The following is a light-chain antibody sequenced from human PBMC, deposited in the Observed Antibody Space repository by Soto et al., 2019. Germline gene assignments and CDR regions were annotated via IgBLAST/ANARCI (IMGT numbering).Light chain of an antibody. CDR3: QQHGSSIT. Sequence: VVLTQSPGTLSLSPGERATLSCRASESVYNNYLAWYQQKPGQPPRLLIYGASGRATGIPDRFSGSGSGTDLTLTISRLEPEDFAVYYCQQHGSSITFGGGTKVDIK. CDR2: GAS. CDR1: ESVYNNY. V-gene: IGKV3-20*01. J-gene: IGKJ4*01.